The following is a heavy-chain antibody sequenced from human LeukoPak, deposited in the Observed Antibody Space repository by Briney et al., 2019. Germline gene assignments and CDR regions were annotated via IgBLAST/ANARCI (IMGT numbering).Heavy chain of an antibody. CDR2: ITNTGNSM. J-gene: IGHJ3*02. Sequence: GGSLRLSCAASGFTFSDSYMTWIRQAPGKGLEWVSYITNTGNSMEYVDSVKGRFTTSRDNSKNSLYLQMNSLRAEDTAVYYCARGRVGQWLVDAFDIWGQGTMVTVSS. D-gene: IGHD6-19*01. CDR1: GFTFSDSY. CDR3: ARGRVGQWLVDAFDI. V-gene: IGHV3-11*04.